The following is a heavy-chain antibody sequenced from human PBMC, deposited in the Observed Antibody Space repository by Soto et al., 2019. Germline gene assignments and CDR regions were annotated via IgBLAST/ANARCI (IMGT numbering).Heavy chain of an antibody. Sequence: TLGLACTVSGGSISDGYYWTWIRQHPGKGLEWIGSISASGSTSYNPSLKSRLTVSVDKSKNQFSLNLRSVTAADTAVYYCARRDRSGFSYWLDTWGQGTLVTVPS. D-gene: IGHD3-22*01. CDR2: ISASGST. J-gene: IGHJ5*02. V-gene: IGHV4-31*03. CDR1: GGSISDGYY. CDR3: ARRDRSGFSYWLDT.